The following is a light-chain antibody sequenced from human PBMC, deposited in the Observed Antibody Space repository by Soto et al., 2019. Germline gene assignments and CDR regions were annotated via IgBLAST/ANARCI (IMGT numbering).Light chain of an antibody. CDR2: DAS. J-gene: IGKJ5*01. Sequence: EIVLTHSPGTLSLSPWERATLSCRASQSVSSYLAWYQQKPGQAPRLLIYDASNRATGIPARFSGSGSGTDFTLTISSLEPEDFAVYYCQQRSNWPPFFTFGQGTRLEIK. V-gene: IGKV3-11*01. CDR1: QSVSSY. CDR3: QQRSNWPPFFT.